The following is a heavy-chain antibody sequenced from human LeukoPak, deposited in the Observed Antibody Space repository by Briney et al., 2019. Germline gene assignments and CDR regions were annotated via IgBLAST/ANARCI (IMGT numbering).Heavy chain of an antibody. CDR2: ISSSGSTI. V-gene: IGHV3-11*01. D-gene: IGHD4-11*01. Sequence: PGGSLRLSCAASGFTFSDYYMSWIRQAPGKGLEWVSYISSSGSTIYYADSVKGRFTISRDNAKNSLYLQMNSLRAEDTAVYYCARDSDYSNFYYYYGMDVWGQGTTVTVFS. CDR1: GFTFSDYY. CDR3: ARDSDYSNFYYYYGMDV. J-gene: IGHJ6*02.